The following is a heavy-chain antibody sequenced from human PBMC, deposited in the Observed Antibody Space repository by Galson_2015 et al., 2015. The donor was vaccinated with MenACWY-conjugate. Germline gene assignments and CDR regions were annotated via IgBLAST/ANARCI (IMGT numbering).Heavy chain of an antibody. Sequence: QSGAEVKKPGESLKISCKGSGYSFNSYWIGWVRQMPGKGLEWMGVIYPGDSDTRYTPSFQGHVTISADKSINTAYLQWGSLEASDTAMYYCARQGFGSSSLDYWGQGTLVTVSS. J-gene: IGHJ4*02. V-gene: IGHV5-51*01. CDR1: GYSFNSYW. CDR2: IYPGDSDT. CDR3: ARQGFGSSSLDY. D-gene: IGHD6-6*01.